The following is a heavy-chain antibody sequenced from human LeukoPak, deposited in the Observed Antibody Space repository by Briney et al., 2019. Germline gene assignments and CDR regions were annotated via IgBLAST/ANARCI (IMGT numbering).Heavy chain of an antibody. D-gene: IGHD4-17*01. V-gene: IGHV4-34*01. CDR3: ARGSYTYGDYWYYFDY. Sequence: SETLSLTCTVSGGSISSYYWSWIRQPPGKGLEWIGEINHSGSTNYNPSLKSRVTISVDTSKNQFSLKLSSVTTADTAVYYCARGSYTYGDYWYYFDYWGQGTLVTVSS. J-gene: IGHJ4*02. CDR2: INHSGST. CDR1: GGSISSYY.